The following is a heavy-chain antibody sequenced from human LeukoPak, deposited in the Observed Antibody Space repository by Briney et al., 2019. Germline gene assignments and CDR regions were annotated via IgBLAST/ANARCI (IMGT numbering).Heavy chain of an antibody. Sequence: PSETLSLTCTVSGGSISSGGYYWSWIRQHPGKGLEWIGEINHSGSTNYNPSLKSRVTISVDTSKNQFSLKLSSVTAADTAVYYCARARGIKWACDIWGQGTMVTVSS. J-gene: IGHJ3*02. D-gene: IGHD3-10*01. CDR2: INHSGST. CDR3: ARARGIKWACDI. V-gene: IGHV4-31*03. CDR1: GGSISSGGYY.